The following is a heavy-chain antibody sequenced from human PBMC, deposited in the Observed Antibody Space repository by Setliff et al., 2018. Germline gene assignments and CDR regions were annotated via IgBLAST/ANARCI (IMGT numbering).Heavy chain of an antibody. Sequence: SETLSLTCTVSGGSVRGYYWSWIRQPPGKGLEWIGYMYYSGDTNYNPSLKSRVTISIDKSNNQFSLKLTSMTAADTAVYYCAKGGGRYHSDSWGQGILVTVSS. CDR2: MYYSGDT. CDR3: AKGGGRYHSDS. V-gene: IGHV4-59*02. J-gene: IGHJ4*02. D-gene: IGHD1-1*01. CDR1: GGSVRGYY.